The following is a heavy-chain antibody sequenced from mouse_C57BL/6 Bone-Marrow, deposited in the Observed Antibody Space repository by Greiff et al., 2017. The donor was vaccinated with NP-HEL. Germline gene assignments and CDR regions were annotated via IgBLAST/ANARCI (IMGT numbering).Heavy chain of an antibody. D-gene: IGHD4-1*01. Sequence: QVQLQQPGAELVRPGSSVKLSCKASGYTFTSYWMDWVKQRPGQGLEWIGNIYPSDSETHYNQKFKDKATLTVDKSSSTAYMQLSSLTSEDSAVYCCARKLGVYYFDYWGQGTTLTVSS. CDR1: GYTFTSYW. V-gene: IGHV1-61*01. CDR2: IYPSDSET. CDR3: ARKLGVYYFDY. J-gene: IGHJ2*01.